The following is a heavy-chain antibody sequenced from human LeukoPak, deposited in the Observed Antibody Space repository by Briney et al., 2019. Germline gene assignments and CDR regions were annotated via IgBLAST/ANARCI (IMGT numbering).Heavy chain of an antibody. CDR1: GFTFSSYG. CDR3: ANVVVATEDDAFDI. CDR2: ISYDGSNK. V-gene: IGHV3-30*18. D-gene: IGHD5-12*01. J-gene: IGHJ3*02. Sequence: GRSLRLSCAASGFTFSSYGMHWVRQAPGKGLEWVAVISYDGSNKYSADSVKGRFTISRDNSKNTLYLQMNSLRAEDTAVYYCANVVVATEDDAFDIWGQGTMVTVSS.